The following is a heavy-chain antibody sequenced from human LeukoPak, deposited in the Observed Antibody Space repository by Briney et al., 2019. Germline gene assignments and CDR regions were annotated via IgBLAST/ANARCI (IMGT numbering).Heavy chain of an antibody. Sequence: ASVKVSCKASGYTFTSYGISWVRQAPGQGLEWMGWISAYNGNTNYAQKLRGRVTMTTDTSTSTAYMELRSLRSDDTAVYYCATEITTVTTLSGYVYWGQGTLVTVSS. J-gene: IGHJ4*02. CDR1: GYTFTSYG. CDR3: ATEITTVTTLSGYVY. CDR2: ISAYNGNT. D-gene: IGHD4-17*01. V-gene: IGHV1-18*01.